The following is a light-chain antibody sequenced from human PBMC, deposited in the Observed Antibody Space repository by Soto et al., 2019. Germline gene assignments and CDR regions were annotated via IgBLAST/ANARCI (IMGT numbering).Light chain of an antibody. CDR3: QKANSYWRR. CDR2: DAS. Sequence: SASVGAIVIITCRASQSCTRWLAWYQQKPGKAPKLLIYDASNLEIGDPSRFSGSGSGTEFTLTISCLQPDDFATYCCQKANSYWRRLGQGTKVDI. V-gene: IGKV1-5*01. J-gene: IGKJ1*01. CDR1: QSCTRW.